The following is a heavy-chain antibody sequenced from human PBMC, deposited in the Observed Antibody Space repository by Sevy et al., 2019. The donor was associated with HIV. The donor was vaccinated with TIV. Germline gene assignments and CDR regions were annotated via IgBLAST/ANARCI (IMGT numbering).Heavy chain of an antibody. CDR2: LSFGCGKI. V-gene: IGHV3-23*01. Sequence: GGSVRLSCAASGFTFNIYSMSWVRQTPGKGLEWVATLSFGCGKINHADSVKGRFTMSRDDSKNAVYLQMNNRRVEDTAIYYCAREGCTKPHDYWGQRTLVTVSS. CDR3: AREGCTKPHDY. J-gene: IGHJ4*02. D-gene: IGHD2-8*01. CDR1: GFTFNIYS.